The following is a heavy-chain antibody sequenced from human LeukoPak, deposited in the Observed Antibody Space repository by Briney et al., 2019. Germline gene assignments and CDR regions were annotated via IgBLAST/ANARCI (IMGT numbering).Heavy chain of an antibody. CDR3: ARDGVDIVVVPAAIRRQYPYYYYYYMDV. CDR2: ISSSGSTI. J-gene: IGHJ6*03. Sequence: GGSLRLSCAASGFTFSDFYMSWIRQAPGKGLEWVSYISSSGSTIYYADSVKGRFTISRDNAKNSLYLQMNSLRAEDTAVYYCARDGVDIVVVPAAIRRQYPYYYYYYMDVWGKGTTVTVSS. V-gene: IGHV3-11*01. D-gene: IGHD2-2*02. CDR1: GFTFSDFY.